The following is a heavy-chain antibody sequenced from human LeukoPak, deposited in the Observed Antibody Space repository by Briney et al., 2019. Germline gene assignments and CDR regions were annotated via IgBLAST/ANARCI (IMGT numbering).Heavy chain of an antibody. Sequence: GSLRLSCAASGFTFSSYAMNWVRQAPGKGLEWVSGTGSTGVSTFYADSVKGRFTVSRDNSKNTLSLQMNSLRAEDTTVYYCAKDPGVVPAHYFDYWGQGTLVTVSS. CDR2: TGSTGVST. V-gene: IGHV3-23*01. D-gene: IGHD2-2*01. J-gene: IGHJ4*02. CDR3: AKDPGVVPAHYFDY. CDR1: GFTFSSYA.